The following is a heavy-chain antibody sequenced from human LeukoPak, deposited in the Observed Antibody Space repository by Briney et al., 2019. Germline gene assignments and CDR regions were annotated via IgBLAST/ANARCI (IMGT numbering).Heavy chain of an antibody. Sequence: SETLSLTCTVSGGSISSSSYYWSWIRQPAGKGLEWIGRIYTSGSTNYNPSLKSRVTISVDTSKNQFSLKLSSVTAADTAVYYCARGRCSSTSCYYYYYYGMDVWGQGTTVTVSS. V-gene: IGHV4-61*02. CDR1: GGSISSSSYY. D-gene: IGHD2-2*01. J-gene: IGHJ6*02. CDR2: IYTSGST. CDR3: ARGRCSSTSCYYYYYYGMDV.